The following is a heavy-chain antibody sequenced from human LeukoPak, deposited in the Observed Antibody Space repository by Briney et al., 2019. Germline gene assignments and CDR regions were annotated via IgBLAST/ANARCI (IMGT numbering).Heavy chain of an antibody. V-gene: IGHV3-33*01. D-gene: IGHD2-15*01. J-gene: IGHJ4*02. CDR2: IRYDGSNK. Sequence: GGSLRLSCAVSGFTFRSFGMHWVRQAPGKGLEWVAIIRYDGSNKYYTDSVKGRFTVSRDNSKNTLYLQMNSLRAEDTAVYYCARIGRDCSGGGCYPPDYWGQGTLVTVSS. CDR1: GFTFRSFG. CDR3: ARIGRDCSGGGCYPPDY.